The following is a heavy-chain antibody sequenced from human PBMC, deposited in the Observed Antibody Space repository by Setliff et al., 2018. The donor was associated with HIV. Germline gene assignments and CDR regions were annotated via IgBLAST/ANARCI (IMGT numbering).Heavy chain of an antibody. CDR2: INPSGGST. J-gene: IGHJ6*03. V-gene: IGHV1-46*01. Sequence: ASVKVSCKASGYTFISYGVSWVRQAPGQGLEWMGIINPSGGSTNYAQKFQGRVTMTRDTSTSTVYMELSSLRSEDTAVYYCARAGRSGSYNHYYYYYMDVWGKGTTVTVSS. D-gene: IGHD1-26*01. CDR3: ARAGRSGSYNHYYYYYMDV. CDR1: GYTFISYG.